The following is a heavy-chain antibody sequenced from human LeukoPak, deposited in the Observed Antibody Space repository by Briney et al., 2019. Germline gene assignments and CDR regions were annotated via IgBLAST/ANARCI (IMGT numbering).Heavy chain of an antibody. J-gene: IGHJ6*03. CDR2: IYYSGST. CDR1: GGSISSSSYY. V-gene: IGHV4-39*01. Sequence: PSETLSLTCTVSGGSISSSSYYWGWIRQPPGKGLEWIGSIYYSGSTYYNPSLKSRVTISVDTSKNQFSLKLSSVTAADTAVYYCARRVGYCSSTSCYDYYYYMDVWGKGTTVTISS. D-gene: IGHD2-2*01. CDR3: ARRVGYCSSTSCYDYYYYMDV.